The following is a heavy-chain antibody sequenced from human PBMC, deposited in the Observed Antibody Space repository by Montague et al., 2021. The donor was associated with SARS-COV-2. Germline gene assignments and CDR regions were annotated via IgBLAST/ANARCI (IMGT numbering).Heavy chain of an antibody. CDR2: IYSSGNA. CDR3: ARPVSSSWHRFEF. D-gene: IGHD2-15*01. J-gene: IGHJ4*02. V-gene: IGHV4-4*07. Sequence: SETLSLTCTVSGGSINYYYWHWLRQSPAKGLEWIGRIYSSGNANYSPSLKSRVTMSVDTSQNQFSLKLNSVTAADTAVYYCARPVSSSWHRFEFWGQGTLVTVSS. CDR1: GGSINYYY.